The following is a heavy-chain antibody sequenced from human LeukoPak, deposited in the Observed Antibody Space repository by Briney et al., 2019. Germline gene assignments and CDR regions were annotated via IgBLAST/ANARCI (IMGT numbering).Heavy chain of an antibody. J-gene: IGHJ4*02. Sequence: PGGSLRLSCAASGFTFSSYAMNWVRQAPGKGLEWVSAISGSGGSTYYADSVKGRFTISRDNAKNSLYLQMNSLRAEDTAVYYCVRYSGSRHTLDYWGQGTLVTVSS. V-gene: IGHV3-23*01. CDR2: ISGSGGST. CDR3: VRYSGSRHTLDY. CDR1: GFTFSSYA. D-gene: IGHD1-26*01.